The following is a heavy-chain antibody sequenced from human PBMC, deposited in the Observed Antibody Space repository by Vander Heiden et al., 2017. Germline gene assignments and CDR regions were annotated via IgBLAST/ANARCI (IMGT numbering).Heavy chain of an antibody. CDR3: AIVHSGSYSRTAFDH. Sequence: ASGFTFDDYGMSWVRQAPGKGLEWVSGINWNGGSTGYADSVKGRFTISRDNAKNSLYMQMNSLRAEETALYHCAIVHSGSYSRTAFDHWCHVTMITVCS. J-gene: IGHJ4*01. CDR1: GFTFDDYG. V-gene: IGHV3-20*01. D-gene: IGHD1-26*01. CDR2: INWNGGST.